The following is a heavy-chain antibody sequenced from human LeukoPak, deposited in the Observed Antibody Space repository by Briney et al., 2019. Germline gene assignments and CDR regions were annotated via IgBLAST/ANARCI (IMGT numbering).Heavy chain of an antibody. D-gene: IGHD1-26*01. J-gene: IGHJ4*02. CDR3: ATFPVAVGATVTDY. CDR2: ISSDSNTI. V-gene: IGHV3-48*01. Sequence: GGSLRLSCAASFTFSSYSFNWVRRAPGKGLEWVSYISSDSNTIYYADSVKGRFTISRDNAKNSLYLQMNSLTAEDTAVYYCATFPVAVGATVTDYWGQGTLVTVSS. CDR1: FTFSSYS.